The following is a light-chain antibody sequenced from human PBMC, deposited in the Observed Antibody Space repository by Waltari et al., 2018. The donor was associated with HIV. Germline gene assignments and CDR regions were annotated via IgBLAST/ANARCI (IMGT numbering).Light chain of an antibody. Sequence: QSVLTQPPSASGTPGQRVTISCSGSSSNVGRNSVSWYRQFPGTAPNLLIYKTNQRPSVGSDWFSGAKGRTSPSLAISGLQSDDESVHYWAAWDDSLNGPLFGGGTQLTVL. CDR2: KTN. V-gene: IGLV1-44*01. J-gene: IGLJ2*01. CDR3: AAWDDSLNGPL. CDR1: SSNVGRNS.